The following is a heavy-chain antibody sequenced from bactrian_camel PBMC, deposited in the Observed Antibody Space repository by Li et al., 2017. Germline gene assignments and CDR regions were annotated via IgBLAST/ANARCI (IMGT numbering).Heavy chain of an antibody. CDR3: AASVSRSCASTVLWGTAYKY. D-gene: IGHD5*01. CDR2: IGIDGRT. V-gene: IGHV3S55*01. Sequence: HVQLVESGGGSVQAGGSLRLSCAASGYSSNTFCMGWFRRVPGREREGVAGIGIDGRTAYADSVKGRFTISQDKAKNTLYLQMNSLKPEDTSTYYCAASVSRSCASTVLWGTAYKYWGQGTQVTVS. CDR1: GYSSNTFC. J-gene: IGHJ4*01.